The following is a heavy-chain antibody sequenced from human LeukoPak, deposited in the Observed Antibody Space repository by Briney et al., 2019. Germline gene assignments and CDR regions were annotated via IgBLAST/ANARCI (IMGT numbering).Heavy chain of an antibody. J-gene: IGHJ6*02. CDR1: GIIFSSYG. CDR3: AKDRGYDFSYGMDV. D-gene: IGHD5-12*01. CDR2: ISGSGDTT. Sequence: GGSLRLSCAASGIIFSSYGMSWVRQAPGKGPEWVSIISGSGDTTFYAESVKGRFAISRDNSKNTLYLQMNSLRVEDTAVYYCAKDRGYDFSYGMDVWGQGTTVTVSS. V-gene: IGHV3-23*01.